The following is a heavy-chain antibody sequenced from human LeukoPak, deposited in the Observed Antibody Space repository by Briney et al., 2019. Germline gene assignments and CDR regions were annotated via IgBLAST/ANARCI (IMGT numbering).Heavy chain of an antibody. CDR2: IIPIFGTA. CDR3: ARDRGPYGDIGDY. Sequence: ASVKVPCKASGGTFSSYAISWVRQAPGQGLEWMGGIIPIFGTANYAQKFQGRVTITADESTSTAYMELSSLRSEDTAVYYCARDRGPYGDIGDYWGQGTLVTVSS. V-gene: IGHV1-69*13. CDR1: GGTFSSYA. D-gene: IGHD4-17*01. J-gene: IGHJ4*02.